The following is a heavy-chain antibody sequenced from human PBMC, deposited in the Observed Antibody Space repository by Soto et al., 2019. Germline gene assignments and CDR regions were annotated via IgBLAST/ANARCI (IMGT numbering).Heavy chain of an antibody. D-gene: IGHD1-26*01. CDR2: IYHSGST. Sequence: PSETLSLTCAVSGYSISSGYYWGWIRQPPGKGLEWIGSIYHSGSTYYNPSLKSRVTISVDTSKNQFSLKLSSVTAADTAVYYCARNSTGALFDSWGQGVLVSVS. V-gene: IGHV4-38-2*01. CDR1: GYSISSGYY. CDR3: ARNSTGALFDS. J-gene: IGHJ4*02.